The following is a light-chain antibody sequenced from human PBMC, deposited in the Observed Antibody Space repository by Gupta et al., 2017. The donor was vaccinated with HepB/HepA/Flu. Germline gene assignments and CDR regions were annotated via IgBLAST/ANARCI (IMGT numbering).Light chain of an antibody. CDR3: CSRASTYTSV. CDR2: DVS. Sequence: QSALTQHRAVSGSPGQSVTIHCTGTISDVGRYNYVFCYQHHPGKAPHLMIYDVSKRPSGVPYRFSCSKSSNTSSLTISRLQAEDDADYYCCSRASTYTSVFGAGTKLTVL. V-gene: IGLV2-11*01. J-gene: IGLJ3*02. CDR1: ISDVGRYNY.